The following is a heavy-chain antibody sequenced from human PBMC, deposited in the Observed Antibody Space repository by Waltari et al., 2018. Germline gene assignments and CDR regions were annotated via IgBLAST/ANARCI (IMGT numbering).Heavy chain of an antibody. Sequence: QVQLVQSGAEVKKPGSSVKVSCKASGGTFSSYAISWVRQAPGQGLEWMGGIIPIFGTANYAQKFQGRVTITADESTSTAYMELSSLRSEDTAVYYCARVEWGSGSYGRYYYGMDVWGQGTTVTVSS. CDR2: IIPIFGTA. CDR1: GGTFSSYA. D-gene: IGHD1-26*01. V-gene: IGHV1-69*13. J-gene: IGHJ6*02. CDR3: ARVEWGSGSYGRYYYGMDV.